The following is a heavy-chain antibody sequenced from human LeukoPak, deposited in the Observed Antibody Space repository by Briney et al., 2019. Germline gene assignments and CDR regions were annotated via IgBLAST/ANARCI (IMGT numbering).Heavy chain of an antibody. CDR3: HNYYDSSGYYPSDAFDI. J-gene: IGHJ3*02. CDR2: ISSSGSTI. Sequence: GGSLRLSCTVSGFTVSSNSMSWVRQAPGKGLEWVSYISSSGSTIYYADSVKGRFTISRDNAKNSLYLQMNSLRAEDTAVYYCHNYYDSSGYYPSDAFDIWGQGTMVTVSS. D-gene: IGHD3-22*01. CDR1: GFTVSSNS. V-gene: IGHV3-11*01.